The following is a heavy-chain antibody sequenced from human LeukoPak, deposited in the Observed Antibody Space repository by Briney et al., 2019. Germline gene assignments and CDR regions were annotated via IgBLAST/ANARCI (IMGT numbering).Heavy chain of an antibody. D-gene: IGHD2-21*02. CDR3: ARGVVMTVSNRYFDL. CDR2: ISSSSSSTT. Sequence: GGSLRLSCVASGFTFSSYTINWVRQAPGKGLEWVSYISSSSSSTTYYADSVRGRFTISRDNAKSSLYLQMNSLRVEDTAVYYCARGVVMTVSNRYFDLWGRGTLVTVSS. J-gene: IGHJ2*01. V-gene: IGHV3-48*04. CDR1: GFTFSSYT.